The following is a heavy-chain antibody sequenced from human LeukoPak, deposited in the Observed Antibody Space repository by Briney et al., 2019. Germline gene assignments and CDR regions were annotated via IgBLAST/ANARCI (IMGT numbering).Heavy chain of an antibody. CDR3: ARVNSAVAGTAYYFDY. J-gene: IGHJ4*02. D-gene: IGHD6-19*01. CDR2: IYTSGST. CDR1: GGSISSGSYY. Sequence: PSETLSLTCSVSGGSISSGSYYWSWIRQPAGKGLEWIGRIYTSGSTNYNPSLKSRVTISVDTSKNQFSLKLSSVTAADTAVYYCARVNSAVAGTAYYFDYWGQGTLVTVSS. V-gene: IGHV4-61*02.